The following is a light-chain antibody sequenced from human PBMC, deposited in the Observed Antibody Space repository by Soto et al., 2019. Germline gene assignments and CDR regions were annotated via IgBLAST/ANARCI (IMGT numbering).Light chain of an antibody. Sequence: QSVLTQPPSASGSPGQSVTISCTGTSSDVGGYNYVSWYQQHPGKAPKLIIYAVSKRPSGVPDRFSGSKSGNTASLTVSGLQAEDEADYFCSSYTGSNNLVVFGGGTKLTVL. CDR1: SSDVGGYNY. V-gene: IGLV2-8*01. CDR2: AVS. J-gene: IGLJ2*01. CDR3: SSYTGSNNLVV.